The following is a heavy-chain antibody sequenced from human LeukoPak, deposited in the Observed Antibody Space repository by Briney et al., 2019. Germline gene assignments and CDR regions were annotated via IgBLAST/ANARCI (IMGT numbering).Heavy chain of an antibody. J-gene: IGHJ4*02. CDR3: ARDQLDLRYFDWLSSHCHFDY. Sequence: GGSLRLSCSASGFTFSNYPMHWVRQAPGKGLEYVAAVSGNGGRTNYADSVKGRFSISRDNAKNSLYLQMNSLRDEDTAVYYCARDQLDLRYFDWLSSHCHFDYWGQGTLVTVSS. CDR1: GFTFSNYP. V-gene: IGHV3-64*04. D-gene: IGHD3-9*01. CDR2: VSGNGGRT.